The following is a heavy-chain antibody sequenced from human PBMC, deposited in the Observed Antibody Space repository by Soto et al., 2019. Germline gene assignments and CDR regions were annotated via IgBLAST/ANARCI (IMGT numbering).Heavy chain of an antibody. CDR1: GYTLTELS. V-gene: IGHV1-24*01. CDR3: ATDLLRQLVNR. J-gene: IGHJ4*02. D-gene: IGHD6-13*01. Sequence: VSVKLYCKVSGYTLTELSMHLVRQAPGKGLEWMGGFDPEDGETIYAQKFQGRVTMTEDTSTDTAYMELSSLRSEDTAVYYCATDLLRQLVNRWGQGTLVTVSS. CDR2: FDPEDGET.